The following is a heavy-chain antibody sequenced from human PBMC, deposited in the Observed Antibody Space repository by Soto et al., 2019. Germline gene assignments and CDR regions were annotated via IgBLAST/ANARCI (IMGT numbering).Heavy chain of an antibody. J-gene: IGHJ6*03. CDR1: GGSVTISNW. V-gene: IGHV4-4*02. CDR3: ARGGYYFYMDV. CDR2: IHHSGST. Sequence: QVQLQESGPGLVKPSGTLSLTCAVSGGSVTISNWWSWVRQTPGKGLGWIGQIHHSGSTNYNPSLTRPGNISVDKSKNQFSLEMKSVTAEDTAVYYCARGGYYFYMDVWGKGTTVTVSS.